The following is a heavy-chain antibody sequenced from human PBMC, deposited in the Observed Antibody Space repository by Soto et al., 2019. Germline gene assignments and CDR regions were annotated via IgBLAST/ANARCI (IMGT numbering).Heavy chain of an antibody. Sequence: SETLSLTCTVSGGSMSSSCWSWIRQPPGKGPEWIASIYHGGTTFYNPSLKSRITISVDTSNNQFSLKLTSVTAADTAVYYCARVHVMVVAGSTFDYWGHGTLVTVSS. D-gene: IGHD6-19*01. V-gene: IGHV4-59*08. CDR3: ARVHVMVVAGSTFDY. J-gene: IGHJ4*01. CDR2: IYHGGTT. CDR1: GGSMSSSC.